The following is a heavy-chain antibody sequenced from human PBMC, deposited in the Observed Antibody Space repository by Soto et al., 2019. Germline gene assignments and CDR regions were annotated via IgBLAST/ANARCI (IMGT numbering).Heavy chain of an antibody. CDR2: IYPDDSDT. Sequence: PWESLKISCKGSGHSFTNYWIGWVRQMPGKGLEWMGLIYPDDSDTRYSPSFQGQVTISADKSVSTAYLQWSSLKASDTAIYYCARSHQRLYYYPKDVWGQGTTVTVSS. CDR1: GHSFTNYW. V-gene: IGHV5-51*01. CDR3: ARSHQRLYYYPKDV. J-gene: IGHJ6*02. D-gene: IGHD6-25*01.